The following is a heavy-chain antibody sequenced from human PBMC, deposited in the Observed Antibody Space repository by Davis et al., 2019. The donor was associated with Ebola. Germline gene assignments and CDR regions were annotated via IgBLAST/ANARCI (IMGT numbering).Heavy chain of an antibody. CDR3: AREGEAAMSDPTNFDY. V-gene: IGHV5-51*01. Sequence: GESLKISCKSSASSFTNYWIGWVRQMPGKGLEWMGIIYPGDSGTRYSPPFQGQVTISADKSTTTAYLRWTSLRASDTAIYYCAREGEAAMSDPTNFDYWGQGTQVTVSS. D-gene: IGHD3-16*01. CDR1: ASSFTNYW. CDR2: IYPGDSGT. J-gene: IGHJ4*02.